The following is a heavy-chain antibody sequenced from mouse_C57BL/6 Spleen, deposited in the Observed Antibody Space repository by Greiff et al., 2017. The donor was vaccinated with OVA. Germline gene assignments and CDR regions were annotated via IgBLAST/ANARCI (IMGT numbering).Heavy chain of an antibody. CDR1: GFSLTSYA. CDR2: IWTGGGT. CDR3: ASGGSYDYWYCDV. Sequence: VKLMESGPGLVAPSQSLSITCTVSGFSLTSYAISWVRQPPGKGLEWLGVIWTGGGTNYNSALKSRLSISKDNSKSQVFLKMNSLHTDDTARYYCASGGSYDYWYCDVWGTGTTVTVSS. J-gene: IGHJ1*03. D-gene: IGHD1-1*02. V-gene: IGHV2-9-1*01.